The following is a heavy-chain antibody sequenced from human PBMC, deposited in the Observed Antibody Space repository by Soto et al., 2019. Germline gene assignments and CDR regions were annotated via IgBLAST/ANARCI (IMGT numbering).Heavy chain of an antibody. CDR2: IWYDGSNK. J-gene: IGHJ4*02. V-gene: IGHV3-33*01. Sequence: QVQLVESGGGVVQPGRSLRLSCAASGFTFSSYGMHWVRQAPGKGLEWVAVIWYDGSNKYYADSVKGRITISRDNSKNTLYLQMNSLRAEDTAVYYCARDYDYGDYGGFDYWGQGTLVTVSS. D-gene: IGHD4-17*01. CDR1: GFTFSSYG. CDR3: ARDYDYGDYGGFDY.